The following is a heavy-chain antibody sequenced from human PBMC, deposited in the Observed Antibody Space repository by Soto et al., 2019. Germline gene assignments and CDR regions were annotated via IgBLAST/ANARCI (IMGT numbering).Heavy chain of an antibody. J-gene: IGHJ6*02. CDR1: GFTFSSYW. D-gene: IGHD3-3*01. Sequence: GGSLRLSCAASGFTFSSYWMSWVRQAPGKGLEWVANIKQDGSEKYYVDSVKGRFTISRDNAKNSLYLQMNSLRAEDTAVYYCARDQQAYDFWSGYYQAIYYYGMDVWGQGTTVTVSS. CDR2: IKQDGSEK. V-gene: IGHV3-7*05. CDR3: ARDQQAYDFWSGYYQAIYYYGMDV.